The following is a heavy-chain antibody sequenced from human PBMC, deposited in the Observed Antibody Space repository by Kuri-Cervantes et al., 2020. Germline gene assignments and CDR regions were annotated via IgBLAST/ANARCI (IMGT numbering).Heavy chain of an antibody. J-gene: IGHJ6*02. CDR3: ARSLRAYYWYGMDV. D-gene: IGHD2-15*01. CDR2: ISSSSSYI. V-gene: IGHV3-21*04. CDR1: GFTFSSYS. Sequence: GESLKISCAASGFTFSSYSMNWVRQAPGKGLEWVSSISSSSSYIYYADSVKGRFTISRDNAKNSLYLQMNSLRAEDTALYHCARSLRAYYWYGMDVWGQGTTVTVSS.